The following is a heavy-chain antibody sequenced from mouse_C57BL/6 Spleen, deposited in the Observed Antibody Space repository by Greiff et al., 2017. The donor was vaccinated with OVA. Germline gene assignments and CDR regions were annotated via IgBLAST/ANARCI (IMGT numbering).Heavy chain of an antibody. CDR2: INPSNGGT. J-gene: IGHJ1*03. CDR1: GYTFTTYW. CDR3: AEGMGLRRYFDV. Sequence: QVQLQQPGTELVKPGASVKLSCKASGYTFTTYWMHWVKQRPGQGLEWIGNINPSNGGTNYNEKFKSKATLTVDKSSSTAYMQLSSLTSEDSAVYYCAEGMGLRRYFDVWGTGTTGTGSS. V-gene: IGHV1-53*01. D-gene: IGHD2-2*01.